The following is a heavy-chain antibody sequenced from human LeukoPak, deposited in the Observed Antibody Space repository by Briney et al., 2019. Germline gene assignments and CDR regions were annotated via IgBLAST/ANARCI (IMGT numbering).Heavy chain of an antibody. CDR1: GGSISSGSYY. D-gene: IGHD6-6*01. CDR2: IYSSGTI. CDR3: ARAFGSSSRNYFDY. Sequence: SETLSLTCTVSGGSISSGSYYWSWIRQPAGKGLEWIGRIYSSGTIEYNPSLKSRVTISVDTSKNQFSLKLSSVTAADTAVYYCARAFGSSSRNYFDYWGQGTLVTVSS. V-gene: IGHV4-61*02. J-gene: IGHJ4*02.